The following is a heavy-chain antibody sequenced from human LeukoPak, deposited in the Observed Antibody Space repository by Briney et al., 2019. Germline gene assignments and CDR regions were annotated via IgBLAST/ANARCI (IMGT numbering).Heavy chain of an antibody. CDR1: GFTFSSYS. Sequence: PGGSLRLSCAASGFTFSSYSMNWVRQAPGKGLEWVSSISSSSSYIYYADSVKGRFTISRDNAKNSLYLQVNSLRAEDTAVYYCARDRTSSGSQDYWGQGTLVTVSS. V-gene: IGHV3-21*01. D-gene: IGHD1-26*01. J-gene: IGHJ4*02. CDR2: ISSSSSYI. CDR3: ARDRTSSGSQDY.